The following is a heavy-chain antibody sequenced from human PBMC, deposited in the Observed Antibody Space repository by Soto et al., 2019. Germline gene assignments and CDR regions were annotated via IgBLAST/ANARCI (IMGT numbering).Heavy chain of an antibody. CDR1: GYTLTELS. D-gene: IGHD3-22*01. J-gene: IGHJ4*02. CDR2: FDPEDGET. V-gene: IGHV1-24*01. CDR3: SVGYYYDSSGYHDY. Sequence: ASVKVSCKVSGYTLTELSMHWVRQAPGKGLEWMGGFDPEDGETIYAQKFQGRVTMTEDTSTDTAYMELSSLRSEDTAVYYCSVGYYYDSSGYHDYWGQGTLVTVSS.